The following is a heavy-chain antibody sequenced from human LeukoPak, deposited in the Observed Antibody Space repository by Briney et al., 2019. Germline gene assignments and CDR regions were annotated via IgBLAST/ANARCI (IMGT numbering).Heavy chain of an antibody. CDR2: IYYTGNT. Sequence: SETLSLTCTVSGVSISSSYSYWGWIRQPPGMGLEWIGSIYYTGNTYYNASLKSQVSISIDTSKNQFSLKLTSVTAADTAVYYCARVEATPYKSYYYYYMDVWGKGTTVTVSS. V-gene: IGHV4-39*01. CDR1: GVSISSSYSY. J-gene: IGHJ6*03. D-gene: IGHD5-24*01. CDR3: ARVEATPYKSYYYYYMDV.